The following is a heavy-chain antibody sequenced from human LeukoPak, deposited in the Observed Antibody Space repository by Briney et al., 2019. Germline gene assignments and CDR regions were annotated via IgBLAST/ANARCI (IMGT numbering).Heavy chain of an antibody. CDR2: IWYDGSNK. CDR1: GFTFSSYG. J-gene: IGHJ6*02. CDR3: ARDIMGMDV. D-gene: IGHD3-16*01. V-gene: IGHV3-33*01. Sequence: GWSLRLSCAASGFTFSSYGMHWVRQAPGKGLEWVAVIWYDGSNKYYADSVKGRFTISRDNSKNTLYLQMNSRRAEDMAVYYCARDIMGMDVWGQGTTVTVSS.